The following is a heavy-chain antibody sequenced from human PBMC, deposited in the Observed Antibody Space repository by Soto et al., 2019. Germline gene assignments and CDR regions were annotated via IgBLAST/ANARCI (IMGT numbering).Heavy chain of an antibody. Sequence: QVQLVQSGAEVKKPGSSVKVSCKASGGTFSSYTISWVRQAPGQGLEWMGRIIPILGIANYAQKFQGRVTITADKSTSTAYMELSSLRSEDTAVYYCAREAGSGWYTSYFDYWGQGTLVTVSS. V-gene: IGHV1-69*08. J-gene: IGHJ4*02. CDR3: AREAGSGWYTSYFDY. CDR2: IIPILGIA. D-gene: IGHD6-19*01. CDR1: GGTFSSYT.